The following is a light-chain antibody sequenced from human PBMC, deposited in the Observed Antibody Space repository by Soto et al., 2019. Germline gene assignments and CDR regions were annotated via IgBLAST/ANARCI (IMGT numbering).Light chain of an antibody. J-gene: IGKJ1*01. CDR3: QQYGSSPRT. Sequence: IAFTQSPSTMSLSPGESATLSCRASQSVTSNYLAWYQQKPGQAPTLLIYGASSRATGIPDRFSGSGSGTDFTLTISRLEPEDFAVYYCQQYGSSPRTFGQGTKVDIK. CDR2: GAS. V-gene: IGKV3-20*01. CDR1: QSVTSNY.